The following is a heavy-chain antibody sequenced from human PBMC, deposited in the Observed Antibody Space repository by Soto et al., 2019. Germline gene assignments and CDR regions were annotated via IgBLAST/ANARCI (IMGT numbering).Heavy chain of an antibody. J-gene: IGHJ4*02. V-gene: IGHV3-21*06. CDR2: ISSTSIYI. Sequence: GGSLRLSCIASGFTFNAYTMNWVRQAPGKGLEWVSSISSTSIYIHYADSVKGRFTISRDNTNNSLYLQMNSLRTDDTGLYYCASAVTMGWYPQGCWGQGTPFAVCS. CDR3: ASAVTMGWYPQGC. CDR1: GFTFNAYT. D-gene: IGHD4-17*01.